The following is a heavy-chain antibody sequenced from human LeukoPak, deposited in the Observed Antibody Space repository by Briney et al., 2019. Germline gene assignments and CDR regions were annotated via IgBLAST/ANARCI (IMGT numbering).Heavy chain of an antibody. D-gene: IGHD6-19*01. V-gene: IGHV1-18*04. J-gene: IGHJ6*02. Sequence: EASVKVSCKASGYTFSDYYMHWVRQAPGQGLEWMGWISAYNGNTNYAQKLQGRVTMTTDTSTSTAYMELRSLRSDDTAVYYCARDLAVRYSSGWRRGDYYYGMDVWGQGTTVTVSS. CDR3: ARDLAVRYSSGWRRGDYYYGMDV. CDR2: ISAYNGNT. CDR1: GYTFSDYY.